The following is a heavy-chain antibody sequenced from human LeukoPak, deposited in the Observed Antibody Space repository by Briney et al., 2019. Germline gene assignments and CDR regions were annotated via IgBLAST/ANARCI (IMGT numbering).Heavy chain of an antibody. D-gene: IGHD3-9*01. J-gene: IGHJ3*02. V-gene: IGHV3-7*01. CDR1: GFTFSSYW. CDR2: IKQDGSEK. CDR3: ASNELLRYWHGRRRGGAFDI. Sequence: PGGSLRLSCAASGFTFSSYWMSWVRQAPGKGLEWVANIKQDGSEKYYVDSVKGRFTISRDNAKNSLYLQMNSLRAEDTAVYYCASNELLRYWHGRRRGGAFDIWGQGTMVTVSS.